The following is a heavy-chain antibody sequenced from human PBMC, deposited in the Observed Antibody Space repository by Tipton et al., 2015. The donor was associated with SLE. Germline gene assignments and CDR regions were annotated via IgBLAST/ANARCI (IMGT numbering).Heavy chain of an antibody. D-gene: IGHD2-2*01. CDR1: GGSFSGYY. V-gene: IGHV4-34*01. Sequence: TLSLTCAVYGGSFSGYYWSWIRQPPGKGLEWIGEINHSGSTNYNPSLKSRVTISVDTSKNQFSLKLSSVTAADTAVYYCASHIVVVPAAIYYYMDVWGKGTTVTVSS. J-gene: IGHJ6*03. CDR2: INHSGST. CDR3: ASHIVVVPAAIYYYMDV.